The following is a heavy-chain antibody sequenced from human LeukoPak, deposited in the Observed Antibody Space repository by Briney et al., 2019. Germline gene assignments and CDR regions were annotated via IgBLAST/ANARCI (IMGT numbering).Heavy chain of an antibody. Sequence: PGGSLRLSCAASGFTLSSYAMHWVRQAPGKGLEWVAVMAYDGSNKYYADSVKGRFTISRDNAKNSLYLQMNSLRAEDTAVYYCARDTYYYDSSGYYYPGGCDYWGQGTLVTVSS. CDR1: GFTLSSYA. D-gene: IGHD3-22*01. CDR3: ARDTYYYDSSGYYYPGGCDY. V-gene: IGHV3-30*04. J-gene: IGHJ4*02. CDR2: MAYDGSNK.